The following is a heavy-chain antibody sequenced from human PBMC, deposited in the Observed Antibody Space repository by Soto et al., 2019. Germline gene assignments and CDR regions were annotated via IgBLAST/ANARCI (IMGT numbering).Heavy chain of an antibody. CDR3: ARGFLGYSGYDPKGGYNWFDP. D-gene: IGHD5-12*01. Sequence: GASVKVSCKASGYTFTSYDINWVRQATGQGLEWKGWMNPNSGNTGYAQKFQGRVTMTRNTSISTAYMELSSLRSEDTAVYYCARGFLGYSGYDPKGGYNWFDPWGQGTLVTVSS. CDR2: MNPNSGNT. V-gene: IGHV1-8*01. J-gene: IGHJ5*02. CDR1: GYTFTSYD.